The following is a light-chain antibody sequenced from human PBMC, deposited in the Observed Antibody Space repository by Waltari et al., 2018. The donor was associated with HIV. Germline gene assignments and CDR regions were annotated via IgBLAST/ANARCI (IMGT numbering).Light chain of an antibody. CDR2: ANT. Sequence: SVSPGETVTLSCRASQSVRLNLAWYQQKPGQSPKLLIYANTNRPSGVPDRFSGSKSGTSASMAITGLRAEDEADYYCQSYDSSLSASEVFGGGTKVIVL. CDR1: QSVRLN. CDR3: QSYDSSLSASEV. J-gene: IGLJ2*01. V-gene: IGLV1-40*01.